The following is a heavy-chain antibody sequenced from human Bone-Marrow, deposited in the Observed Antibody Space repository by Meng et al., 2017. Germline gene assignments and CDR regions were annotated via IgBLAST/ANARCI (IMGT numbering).Heavy chain of an antibody. CDR1: GFTFDDYD. Sequence: SLKISCAASGFTFDDYDMHWVRQAPGKGLEWVSGISWNSGSIGYADSVKGRFTISRDNAKNSLYLQMHSLRSEDTAVYYCARAKPGGLLWFGELPDAFDIWGQGKMVT. V-gene: IGHV3-9*01. CDR3: ARAKPGGLLWFGELPDAFDI. D-gene: IGHD3-10*01. J-gene: IGHJ3*02. CDR2: ISWNSGSI.